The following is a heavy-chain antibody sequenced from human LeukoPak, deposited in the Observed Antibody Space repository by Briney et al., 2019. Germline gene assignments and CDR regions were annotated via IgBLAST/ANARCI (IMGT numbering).Heavy chain of an antibody. CDR2: MKQDGSVK. Sequence: GGSLRLSCAASGFTFINYWMSWVRQAPGKGLEWVANMKQDGSVKYYVDSMKGRFTISRDNAKNSLYLQMGGLRAEDTAVYFCARIGYSSSSFDYWGQGVLVTVYS. D-gene: IGHD6-6*01. V-gene: IGHV3-7*03. CDR3: ARIGYSSSSFDY. CDR1: GFTFINYW. J-gene: IGHJ4*02.